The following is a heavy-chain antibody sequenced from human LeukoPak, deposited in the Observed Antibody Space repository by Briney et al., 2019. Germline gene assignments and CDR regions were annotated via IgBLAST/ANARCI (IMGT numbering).Heavy chain of an antibody. CDR1: GYTFTSYA. Sequence: GASVKVSCKASGYTFTSYAMNWVRQAPGQGLEWMGWINTYTGNPTYAQGFAGRFVFSLDTSVSTAYLQISSLKAEDTAVYYRARWDYDSSGYVLYYFDYWGQGTLVTVSS. D-gene: IGHD3-22*01. CDR2: INTYTGNP. J-gene: IGHJ4*01. V-gene: IGHV7-4-1*02. CDR3: ARWDYDSSGYVLYYFDY.